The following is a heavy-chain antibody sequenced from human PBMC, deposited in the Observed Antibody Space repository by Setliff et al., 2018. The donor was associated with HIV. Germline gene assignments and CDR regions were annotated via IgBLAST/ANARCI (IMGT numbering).Heavy chain of an antibody. CDR3: ASPFGASDSVGYEYEAFAI. CDR1: GYSFTGHY. J-gene: IGHJ3*02. CDR2: IGHNSGGT. D-gene: IGHD3-22*01. V-gene: IGHV1-2*06. Sequence: GASVKVSCKASGYSFTGHYIHWVRQAPGQGLEWLGRIGHNSGGTKYAQKFQGRVTMTRDTSITTAYMELSRLRSDDTAVYYCASPFGASDSVGYEYEAFAIWGQGTMVTVSS.